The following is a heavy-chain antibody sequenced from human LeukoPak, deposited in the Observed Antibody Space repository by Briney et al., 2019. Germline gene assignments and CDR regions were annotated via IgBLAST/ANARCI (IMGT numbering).Heavy chain of an antibody. Sequence: PSETLSLTCTVSGGSISSYYWSWIRQPPGKGLEWIGYIYYSGSTNYNPSLKSRVTISVDTSKNQFSLKLSSVTAADTAVYYCARSPGGVNNWFDPWGQGTLVTVSS. CDR3: ARSPGGVNNWFDP. CDR1: GGSISSYY. CDR2: IYYSGST. D-gene: IGHD2-8*01. V-gene: IGHV4-59*01. J-gene: IGHJ5*02.